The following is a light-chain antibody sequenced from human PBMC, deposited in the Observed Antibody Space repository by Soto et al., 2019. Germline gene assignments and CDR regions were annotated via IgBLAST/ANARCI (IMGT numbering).Light chain of an antibody. CDR3: QQVDNVPLT. Sequence: DNQMTKSPSSLSASVGDRVAITCQASRDITDYLNWYHQKPGKAPKLLIYDASKLETGVPSRFSGSGSGTDFTLTITSLQPEDMSTYYCQQVDNVPLTFGGGTKVDIK. V-gene: IGKV1-33*01. CDR2: DAS. CDR1: RDITDY. J-gene: IGKJ4*01.